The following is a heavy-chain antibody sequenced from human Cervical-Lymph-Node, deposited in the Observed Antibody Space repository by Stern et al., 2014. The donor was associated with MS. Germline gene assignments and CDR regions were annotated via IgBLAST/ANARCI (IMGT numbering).Heavy chain of an antibody. D-gene: IGHD1-26*01. Sequence: QVQLGESGGGVVQPGRSLRLSCADSGFVLRRYALHWVRQAPGKGLEWVALISYDGRDKYYTDSVKGRFTVSRDNSNNTVDLEMNSLRLEDTAVYYCAKGGSGSYLDWGQGSLVTVSS. V-gene: IGHV3-30*04. CDR3: AKGGSGSYLD. CDR1: GFVLRRYA. CDR2: ISYDGRDK. J-gene: IGHJ4*02.